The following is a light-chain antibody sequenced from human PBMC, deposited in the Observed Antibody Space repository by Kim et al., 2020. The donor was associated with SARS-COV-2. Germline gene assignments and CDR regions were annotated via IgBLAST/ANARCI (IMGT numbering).Light chain of an antibody. CDR1: QDNTTY. CDR2: GES. J-gene: IGKJ1*01. V-gene: IGKV1-16*01. Sequence: ASVGDRDTITCRARQDNTTYLAWVQQKPGKAPKSLIYGESTLQSEVPSRFSGRGSGTEFTLTISRMQAEDFETYYCQQYSSYPSTFGQGTRVEIK. CDR3: QQYSSYPST.